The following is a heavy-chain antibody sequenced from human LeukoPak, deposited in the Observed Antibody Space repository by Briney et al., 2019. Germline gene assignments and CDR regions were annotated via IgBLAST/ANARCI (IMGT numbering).Heavy chain of an antibody. CDR1: GGSISSGGYS. D-gene: IGHD6-6*01. CDR2: IYHSGST. V-gene: IGHV4-30-2*01. Sequence: SQTLSLTCAVSGGSISSGGYSWSWIRQPPGKGLEWIGYIYHSGSTYYNPSLKSRVTISVDRSKNQFSLKLSSVTPEDTAVYYCARRGPAGSSSSGMDVWGQGTTVTVSS. CDR3: ARRGPAGSSSSGMDV. J-gene: IGHJ6*02.